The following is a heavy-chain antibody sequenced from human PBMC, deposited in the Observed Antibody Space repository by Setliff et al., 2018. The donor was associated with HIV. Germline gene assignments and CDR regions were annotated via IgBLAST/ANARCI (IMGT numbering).Heavy chain of an antibody. CDR1: RSYISGSYY. CDR3: TRRRGPMVRGVDPTPSYYFDY. CDR2: IYPSGSIHPSGAT. Sequence: SETLSLTCAVSRSYISGSYYWAWIRQPPGKGLEWIGNIYPSGSIHPSGATNYNPSLKGRVTISVDTSKNQFSLRLSSVTAGDTAVYYCTRRRGPMVRGVDPTPSYYFDYWGQGTLVTVSS. J-gene: IGHJ4*02. D-gene: IGHD3-10*01. V-gene: IGHV4-38-2*01.